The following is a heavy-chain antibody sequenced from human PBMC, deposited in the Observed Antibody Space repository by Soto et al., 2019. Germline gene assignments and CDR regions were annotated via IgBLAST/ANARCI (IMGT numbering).Heavy chain of an antibody. J-gene: IGHJ5*02. D-gene: IGHD3-10*01. Sequence: ASVKVSCKASGYTFTGYYMHWVRQAPGQGLEWMGWINPNSGGTNYAQKFQGWVTMTRDTSTSTAYMELSRLRSDDTAVYYCARGSFGSGYNWFDPWGQGTLVTVSS. CDR3: ARGSFGSGYNWFDP. V-gene: IGHV1-2*04. CDR2: INPNSGGT. CDR1: GYTFTGYY.